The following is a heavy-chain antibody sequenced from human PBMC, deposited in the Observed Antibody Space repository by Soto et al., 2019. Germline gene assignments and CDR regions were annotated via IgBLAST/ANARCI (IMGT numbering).Heavy chain of an antibody. CDR1: GGSFSGYY. CDR2: INHSGST. J-gene: IGHJ6*02. Sequence: QVQLQQWGAGLLKPSETLSLTCAVYGGSFSGYYWSWIRQPPGKGLEWLGEINHSGSTNYNPSLKSRVTISVDTSKNQFSLKLSSVTAADTAVYYCARGQVHSNTFYYHYGMDVWGQGTTVTVSS. D-gene: IGHD4-4*01. CDR3: ARGQVHSNTFYYHYGMDV. V-gene: IGHV4-34*01.